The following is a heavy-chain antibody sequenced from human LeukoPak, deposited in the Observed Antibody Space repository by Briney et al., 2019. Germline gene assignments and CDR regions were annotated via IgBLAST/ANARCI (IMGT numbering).Heavy chain of an antibody. CDR1: GFIVSDNY. J-gene: IGHJ4*02. V-gene: IGHV3-11*01. Sequence: GGSLRLSCAASGFIVSDNYMNWVRQAPGKGLEWVSYISSSGSTIYYADSVKGRFTISRDNAKNSLFLQMNSLRAEDTAVYYCARDIAAAGFFDYWGQGTLVTVSS. CDR3: ARDIAAAGFFDY. D-gene: IGHD6-13*01. CDR2: ISSSGSTI.